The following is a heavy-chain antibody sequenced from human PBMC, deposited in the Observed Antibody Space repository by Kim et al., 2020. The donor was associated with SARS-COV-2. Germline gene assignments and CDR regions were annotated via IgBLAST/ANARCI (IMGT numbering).Heavy chain of an antibody. J-gene: IGHJ4*02. V-gene: IGHV3-64D*06. Sequence: GGSLRLSCSGSGFTFSEYAIHWVRRAPGNGLEYVSATTRSGEGSFYANSVEDRFTVSRDNSKNTLYLQMNSLRVEDTSVYYCVKYWRSYGAILWGQGTLVIVSS. CDR1: GFTFSEYA. D-gene: IGHD5-18*01. CDR3: VKYWRSYGAIL. CDR2: TTRSGEGS.